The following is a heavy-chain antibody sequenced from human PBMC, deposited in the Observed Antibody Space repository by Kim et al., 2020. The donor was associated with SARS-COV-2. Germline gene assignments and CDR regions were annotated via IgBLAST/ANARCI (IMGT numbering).Heavy chain of an antibody. CDR3: ARDRIGHCSSTSFSLHFDY. Sequence: SETLSLTCTVSGGSISSHSWSWIRQPPGKGLEWIGYTYYSGSTNYNPSLKSRVTISVDTSKNQFSLKLSSVTAADAAVYYCARDRIGHCSSTSFSLHFDYWGQGTLVTVSS. CDR2: TYYSGST. CDR1: GGSISSHS. J-gene: IGHJ4*02. V-gene: IGHV4-59*11. D-gene: IGHD2-2*01.